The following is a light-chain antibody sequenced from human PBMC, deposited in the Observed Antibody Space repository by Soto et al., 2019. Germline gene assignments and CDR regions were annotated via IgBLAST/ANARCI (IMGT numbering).Light chain of an antibody. CDR1: QSLVYSDGNTY. Sequence: VLTQTPLSSPVTLGQPASISCRSSQSLVYSDGNTYLSWLQQRPGQPPRLLIYQVSNRFSGVPDRFCCSGAGTDFTLKISRVEAEDVGVYSCIQFSRFPQTFDQGTKVEIK. CDR2: QVS. V-gene: IGKV2-24*01. CDR3: IQFSRFPQT. J-gene: IGKJ1*01.